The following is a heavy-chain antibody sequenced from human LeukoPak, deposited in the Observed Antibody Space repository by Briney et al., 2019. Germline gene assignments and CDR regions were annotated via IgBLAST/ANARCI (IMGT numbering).Heavy chain of an antibody. J-gene: IGHJ4*02. CDR1: GGSIGSYY. CDR3: ARSTGGVVIGPFDY. D-gene: IGHD3-22*01. Sequence: SETLSLTCTVSGGSIGSYYWSWIRQPAGKGLEWIGRIYTSGSTNYNPSLKSRVTMSVDTSKNQFSLKLSSVTAADTAVYYCARSTGGVVIGPFDYWGQGTLVTVSS. CDR2: IYTSGST. V-gene: IGHV4-4*07.